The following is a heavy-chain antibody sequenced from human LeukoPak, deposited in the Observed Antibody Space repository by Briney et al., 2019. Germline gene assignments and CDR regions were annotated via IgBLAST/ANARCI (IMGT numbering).Heavy chain of an antibody. CDR3: ARGTRLTSPPRAFDI. J-gene: IGHJ3*02. CDR1: GYTFTGYY. CDR2: INPSGGST. V-gene: IGHV1-46*01. D-gene: IGHD1-14*01. Sequence: ASVKVSCKASGYTFTGYYMHWVRQAPGQGLEWMGIINPSGGSTSYAQKFQGRVTMTRDTSTSTVYMELSSLRSEDTAVYYCARGTRLTSPPRAFDIWGQGTMVTVSS.